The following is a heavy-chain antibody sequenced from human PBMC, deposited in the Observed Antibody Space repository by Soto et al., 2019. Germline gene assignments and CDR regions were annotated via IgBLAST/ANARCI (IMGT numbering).Heavy chain of an antibody. D-gene: IGHD6-13*01. CDR1: GYTFTSYG. CDR2: ISAYNGNT. CDR3: ARDVASAGTTWFDS. J-gene: IGHJ5*01. V-gene: IGHV1-18*01. Sequence: SVKVSCKASGYTFTSYGISWVRQAPGQGLEWMGWISAYNGNTKYEQKLQGRVTMTTDTSTSTAYMEVRSLRSDDTAVYYCARDVASAGTTWFDSWGQGTLVTVSS.